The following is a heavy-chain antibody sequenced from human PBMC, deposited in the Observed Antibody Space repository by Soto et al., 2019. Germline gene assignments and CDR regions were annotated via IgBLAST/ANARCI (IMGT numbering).Heavy chain of an antibody. CDR1: GFTFSNYG. D-gene: IGHD3-22*01. V-gene: IGHV3-30*18. Sequence: GGSLRLSCAASGFTFSNYGIHWVRQAPGKGLEWVAVISYDGSNKYYAGSVKGRFTISRDNSKNTLYLQMNSLRAEDTAVFYCAKVRHYFDRGAFDIWGQGTMVTVSS. J-gene: IGHJ3*02. CDR3: AKVRHYFDRGAFDI. CDR2: ISYDGSNK.